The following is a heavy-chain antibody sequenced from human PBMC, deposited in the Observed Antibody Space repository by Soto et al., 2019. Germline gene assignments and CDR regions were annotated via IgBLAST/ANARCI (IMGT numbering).Heavy chain of an antibody. Sequence: GGSLRLSCAASGFTVSSNYMSWVRQAPGKGLEWVSVIYSGGSTYYADSVKGRFTIFRDNSKNTLYLQMNSLRAEDTAVYYCARETARDELLWFGEALGAFDIWGQGTMVTVSS. CDR2: IYSGGST. CDR3: ARETARDELLWFGEALGAFDI. CDR1: GFTVSSNY. V-gene: IGHV3-66*01. J-gene: IGHJ3*02. D-gene: IGHD3-10*01.